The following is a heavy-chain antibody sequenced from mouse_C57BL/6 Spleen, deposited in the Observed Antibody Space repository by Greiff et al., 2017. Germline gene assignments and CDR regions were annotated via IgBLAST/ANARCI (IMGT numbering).Heavy chain of an antibody. J-gene: IGHJ2*01. CDR3: TTFYYYGSSPSFDY. CDR2: IDPEDGDT. V-gene: IGHV14-1*01. Sequence: EVQLQQSGAELVRPGASVKLSCTASGFNIKDYYMHWVKQRPEQGLEWIGRIDPEDGDTEYAPKFQGKATMTADTSSNTAYLQLSSLTSEDTAVYYCTTFYYYGSSPSFDYWGQGTTLTVSS. D-gene: IGHD1-1*01. CDR1: GFNIKDYY.